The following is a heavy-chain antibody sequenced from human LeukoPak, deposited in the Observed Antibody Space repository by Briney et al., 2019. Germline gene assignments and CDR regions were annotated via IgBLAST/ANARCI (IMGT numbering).Heavy chain of an antibody. CDR1: GFTFSSYS. V-gene: IGHV3-21*01. J-gene: IGHJ4*02. Sequence: GGSLRLSCAASGFTFSSYSMNWVRQAPGKGLEWVSSISSSSSYIYYADSVKGRFTTSRDNAKNSLYLQMNSLRAEDTAVYYCAPPLVGATGSWGQGTLVTVSS. CDR2: ISSSSSYI. D-gene: IGHD1-26*01. CDR3: APPLVGATGS.